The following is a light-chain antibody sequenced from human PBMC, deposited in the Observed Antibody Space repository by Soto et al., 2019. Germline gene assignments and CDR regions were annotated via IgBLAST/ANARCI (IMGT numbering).Light chain of an antibody. CDR2: SNN. CDR1: SSNIGSNT. V-gene: IGLV1-44*01. J-gene: IGLJ2*01. CDR3: AAWDDSLNVVV. Sequence: QSVLTQPPSASGTPGQRVTISCSGSSSNIGSNTVNWYQQLPGTAPKHLIYSNNQRPSGDPDRFSGSKSGTSASLAISGLQSEDEADYYCAAWDDSLNVVVFGGGTKLTVL.